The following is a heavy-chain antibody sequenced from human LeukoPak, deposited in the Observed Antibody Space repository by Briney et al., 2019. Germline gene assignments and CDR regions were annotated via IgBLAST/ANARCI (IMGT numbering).Heavy chain of an antibody. J-gene: IGHJ4*02. CDR2: IYGGGST. CDR1: GFTVSSNY. V-gene: IGHV3-53*04. CDR3: ARLDDILTGEYYFDY. Sequence: PGGSLTLPCVVSGFTVSSNYMKWVRQAPGKGLEWVSTIYGGGSTYYADSVRGRFTISRHNSKNTLYLQMDSLRAEDTAVYYCARLDDILTGEYYFDYWGQGTLVTVSS. D-gene: IGHD3-9*01.